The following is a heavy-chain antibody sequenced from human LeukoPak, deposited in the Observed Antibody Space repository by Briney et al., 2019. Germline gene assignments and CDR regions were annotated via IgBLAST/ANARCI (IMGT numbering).Heavy chain of an antibody. D-gene: IGHD1-20*01. V-gene: IGHV1-2*02. J-gene: IGHJ5*02. CDR2: INPNSGGT. CDR1: GYTFAGYY. CDR3: ARDSPITGTTPHWFDP. Sequence: ASVKVSCKASGYTFAGYYMHWVRQAPGQGLEWMGWINPNSGGTNYAQKFQGRVTMTRDTSISTAYMELSSLRSDDTAVYYCARDSPITGTTPHWFDPWGQGTLVTVSS.